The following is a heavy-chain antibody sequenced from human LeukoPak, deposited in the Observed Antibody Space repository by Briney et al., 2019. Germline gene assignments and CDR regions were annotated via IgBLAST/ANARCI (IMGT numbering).Heavy chain of an antibody. CDR1: GGSISSYY. Sequence: KPSETLSLTCTVSGGSISSYYWSWLRQPAGKGLECLGVIYTTGSTNYNPSLKSRVTVSRDTSNNQFSLKLTSLTAADAAVYYCARGGHFFDVWGKGSTVTVSS. D-gene: IGHD3-10*01. CDR3: ARGGHFFDV. V-gene: IGHV4-4*07. J-gene: IGHJ6*04. CDR2: IYTTGST.